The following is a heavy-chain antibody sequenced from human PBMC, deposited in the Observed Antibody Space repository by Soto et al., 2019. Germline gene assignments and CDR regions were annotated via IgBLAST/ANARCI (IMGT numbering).Heavy chain of an antibody. CDR2: ISYDGSNK. CDR3: AGSGISSSATFDY. CDR1: GFTFSSYA. Sequence: PGGSLRLSCAASGFTFSSYAMHWVRQAPGKGLEWVAVISYDGSNKYYADSVKGRFTISRDNSKNTLYLQMNSLRAEDTAVYYCAGSGISSSATFDYWGQGTLVTVSS. V-gene: IGHV3-30-3*01. D-gene: IGHD6-6*01. J-gene: IGHJ4*02.